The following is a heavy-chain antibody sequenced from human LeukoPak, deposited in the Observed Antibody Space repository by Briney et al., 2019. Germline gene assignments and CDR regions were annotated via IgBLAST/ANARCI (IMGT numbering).Heavy chain of an antibody. V-gene: IGHV4-59*01. Sequence: SETLSLTCTVSGGSISSYYWSWIRQPPGKGLEWIGYIYYSGSTNYNPSLKSRVTISVDTSKNQFSLKLSSVTAADTAVYYCARDGPGSDDAFDIWGQGTMVTVSS. CDR1: GGSISSYY. CDR3: ARDGPGSDDAFDI. CDR2: IYYSGST. D-gene: IGHD6-25*01. J-gene: IGHJ3*02.